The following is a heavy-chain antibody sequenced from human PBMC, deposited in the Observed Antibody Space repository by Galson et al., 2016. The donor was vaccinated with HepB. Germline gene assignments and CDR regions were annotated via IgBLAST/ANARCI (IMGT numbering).Heavy chain of an antibody. V-gene: IGHV3-48*02. Sequence: SLRLSCAASGFTFSRYSMHWVRQAPGKGLEWVSYIGSRSSPIHYADSVKGRFTISRDNAKNSLYLQMNSLRDEDTAVYYCARVDEGYYYLIDYWGQGTLVTVPS. CDR3: ARVDEGYYYLIDY. CDR1: GFTFSRYS. J-gene: IGHJ4*02. D-gene: IGHD3-22*01. CDR2: IGSRSSPI.